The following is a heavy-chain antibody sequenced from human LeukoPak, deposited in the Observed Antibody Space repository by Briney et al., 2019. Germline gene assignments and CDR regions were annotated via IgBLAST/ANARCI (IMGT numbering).Heavy chain of an antibody. J-gene: IGHJ5*02. Sequence: KPSETLSLTCAVYGGSFSGYYWSWIRQPPGKGLEWIGEINHSGSSNYNPSLKSRLTISLDTSKNHFSLRLTSLTAADTAVYYCARHGFYGDSARRKFDPWGQGTLVTVSS. CDR2: INHSGSS. CDR3: ARHGFYGDSARRKFDP. V-gene: IGHV4-34*01. CDR1: GGSFSGYY. D-gene: IGHD4-17*01.